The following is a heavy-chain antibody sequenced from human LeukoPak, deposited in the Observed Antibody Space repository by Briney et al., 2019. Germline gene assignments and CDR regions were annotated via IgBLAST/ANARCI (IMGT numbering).Heavy chain of an antibody. Sequence: GASVKVSCKASGGTFSSYAISWVRQAPGQGLEWMGGIIPIFGTANYAQKFQGRVTITTDESTSTAYMELSSLRSEDTAVYYCARSGSHIVVVPAGAFDIWGRGTMVTVSS. V-gene: IGHV1-69*05. CDR3: ARSGSHIVVVPAGAFDI. CDR1: GGTFSSYA. J-gene: IGHJ3*02. D-gene: IGHD2-2*01. CDR2: IIPIFGTA.